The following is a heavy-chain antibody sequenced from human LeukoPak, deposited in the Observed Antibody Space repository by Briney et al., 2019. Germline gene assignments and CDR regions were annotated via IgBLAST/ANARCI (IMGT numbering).Heavy chain of an antibody. V-gene: IGHV3-23*01. CDR3: AKGGYIYGYASDY. Sequence: GGSLRLSCAASGFTFSSFAMTWVRQAPGKGMEWFSVISGSGGSTYYADSVKGRFTISRDNSKNTPYLQMNSLRVEDTAVYYCAKGGYIYGYASDYWGQGTLVTVSS. D-gene: IGHD5-18*01. J-gene: IGHJ4*02. CDR1: GFTFSSFA. CDR2: ISGSGGST.